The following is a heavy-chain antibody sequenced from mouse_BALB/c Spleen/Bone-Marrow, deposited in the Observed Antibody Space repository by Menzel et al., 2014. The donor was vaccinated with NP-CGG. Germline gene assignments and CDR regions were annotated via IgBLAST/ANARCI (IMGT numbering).Heavy chain of an antibody. D-gene: IGHD2-1*01. Sequence: VKLMESGAELVRPGSSVKISCKASGYAFSSYWMNWVKQRPGQGLEGIGQIYPGDGDTNYNGKFKGKATLTADKSSSTAYMQLSSLTSEDSAVYFCARGDGNYPFYAMDYWGQGTSVTVSS. CDR1: GYAFSSYW. J-gene: IGHJ4*01. CDR2: IYPGDGDT. V-gene: IGHV1-80*01. CDR3: ARGDGNYPFYAMDY.